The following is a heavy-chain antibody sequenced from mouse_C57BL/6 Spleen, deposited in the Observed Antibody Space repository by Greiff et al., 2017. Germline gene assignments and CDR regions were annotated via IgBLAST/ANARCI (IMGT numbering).Heavy chain of an antibody. J-gene: IGHJ4*01. CDR3: AKKGSSYAVDY. V-gene: IGHV2-5*01. CDR1: GFSLTSYG. Sequence: VQLKESVPCLVQPSQSLSITCTVSGFSLTSYGVHWVRQSPGTGLEWLGVIWRGGSTDYNAAVMSILSIAKDNSKSQVFFKMNSLQADDTAIYYCAKKGSSYAVDYWGQGTSVTVSS. D-gene: IGHD1-1*01. CDR2: IWRGGST.